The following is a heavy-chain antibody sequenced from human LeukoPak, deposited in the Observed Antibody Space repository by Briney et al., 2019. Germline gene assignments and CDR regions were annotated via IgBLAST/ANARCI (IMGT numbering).Heavy chain of an antibody. D-gene: IGHD3-16*02. V-gene: IGHV4-59*12. Sequence: PSETLSLTCTVSGGSISSYYWSWIRQPPGKGLEWIGYIYYSGSTNYNPSLKSRVTISVDTSKNQFSLKLSSVTAADTAVYYCARRRPGDYVWGSYRNGDYFDYWGQGTLVTVSS. CDR1: GGSISSYY. CDR3: ARRRPGDYVWGSYRNGDYFDY. CDR2: IYYSGST. J-gene: IGHJ4*02.